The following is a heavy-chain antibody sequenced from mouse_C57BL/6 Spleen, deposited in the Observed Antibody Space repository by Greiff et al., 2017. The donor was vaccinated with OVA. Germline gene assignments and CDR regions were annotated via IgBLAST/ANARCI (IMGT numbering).Heavy chain of an antibody. Sequence: LVESGAELVKPGASVKLSCTASGFNIKDYYMHWVKQRTEQGLEWIGRIDPEDGEPQYAPKFQGKATITADTSSNTAYLQLSSLTSEDTAVYYCAGDWNYYAMDYWGQGTSVTVSS. J-gene: IGHJ4*01. CDR2: IDPEDGEP. V-gene: IGHV14-2*01. CDR3: AGDWNYYAMDY. CDR1: GFNIKDYY.